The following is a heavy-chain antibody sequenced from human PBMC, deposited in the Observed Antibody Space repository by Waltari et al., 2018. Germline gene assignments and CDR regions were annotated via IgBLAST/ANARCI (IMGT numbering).Heavy chain of an antibody. CDR2: IYTSGST. D-gene: IGHD2-15*01. Sequence: QVQLQESGPGLVKPSQTLSLTCTVSGGSISSGSYYWSWIRQPAGKGLEWIGYIYTSGSTNNNPPPRGRFTISVDTSKNQFSLKLSSVTAANTAVNYGAGDGGPYYYYNYGMDVWGQGTTVTVSS. V-gene: IGHV4-61*09. CDR3: AGDGGPYYYYNYGMDV. CDR1: GGSISSGSYY. J-gene: IGHJ6*02.